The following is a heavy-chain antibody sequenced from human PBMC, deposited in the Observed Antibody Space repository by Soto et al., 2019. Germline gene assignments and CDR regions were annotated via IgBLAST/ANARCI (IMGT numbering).Heavy chain of an antibody. V-gene: IGHV3-48*01. Sequence: PGGSLRLSCAASGFTFSSYSMNWVRQAPGKGLEWVSYISSSSSTIYYADSVKGRFTISRDNAKNSLYLQMNSLRAEDTAVYYCARGPRLGYSYGNSDFDYWGQGTLVTVSS. J-gene: IGHJ4*02. D-gene: IGHD5-18*01. CDR3: ARGPRLGYSYGNSDFDY. CDR2: ISSSSSTI. CDR1: GFTFSSYS.